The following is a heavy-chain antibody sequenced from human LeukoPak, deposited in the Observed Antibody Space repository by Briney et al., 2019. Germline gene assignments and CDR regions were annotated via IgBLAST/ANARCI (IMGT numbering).Heavy chain of an antibody. J-gene: IGHJ4*02. CDR3: AREGEKGDGYNHGFDY. CDR2: IKGDESEK. Sequence: GGSLRLSCAASGFTFSNYWMHWVRQAPGKGLEWVANIKGDESEKYYVDSVKGRFSISRDNAKNSLYLQMNSLRAEDTAVYYCAREGEKGDGYNHGFDYWGQGTLVTVSS. CDR1: GFTFSNYW. D-gene: IGHD5-24*01. V-gene: IGHV3-7*03.